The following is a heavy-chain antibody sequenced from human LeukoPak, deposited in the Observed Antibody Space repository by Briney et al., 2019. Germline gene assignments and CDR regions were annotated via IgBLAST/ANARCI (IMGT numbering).Heavy chain of an antibody. J-gene: IGHJ3*02. V-gene: IGHV4-59*08. CDR3: ARHGGGYDSSGLDAFDI. D-gene: IGHD5-12*01. CDR1: GDSINNYY. CDR2: IYYSGST. Sequence: SETLSLTCTVSGDSINNYYWNWIRQSPGKGLEWIGYIYYSGSTNYNPSLKSRVTISVDTSKNQFSLKLSSVTAADTAVYYCARHGGGYDSSGLDAFDIWGQGTMVTVSS.